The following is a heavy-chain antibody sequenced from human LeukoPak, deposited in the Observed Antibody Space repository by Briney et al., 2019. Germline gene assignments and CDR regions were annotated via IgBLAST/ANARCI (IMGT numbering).Heavy chain of an antibody. CDR2: INTYNGNT. Sequence: GASVKVSCKASGYTFTSYGISWVRQAPGQGLEWMGWINTYNGNTNYAQKLQGRVTMTTDTSTRTAYMELRSLRSDDTAVYYCARGGGIAVLSWFDPWGQGPLVSVSS. CDR3: ARGGGIAVLSWFDP. CDR1: GYTFTSYG. D-gene: IGHD6-19*01. J-gene: IGHJ5*02. V-gene: IGHV1-18*01.